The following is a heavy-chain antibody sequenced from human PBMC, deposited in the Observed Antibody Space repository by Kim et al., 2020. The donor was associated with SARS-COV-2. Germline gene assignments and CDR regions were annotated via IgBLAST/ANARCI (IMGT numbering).Heavy chain of an antibody. CDR3: AKEGELELYSTTYFDY. Sequence: GGSLRLSGAASGFTFDDYTMHWVRQAPGKGLEWVSLISWDGGSTYYADSVKGRFTISRDNSKNSLYLQMNSLRTEDTALYYCAKEGELELYSTTYFDYWGQGTLVTVSS. D-gene: IGHD1-7*01. CDR1: GFTFDDYT. CDR2: ISWDGGST. V-gene: IGHV3-43*01. J-gene: IGHJ4*02.